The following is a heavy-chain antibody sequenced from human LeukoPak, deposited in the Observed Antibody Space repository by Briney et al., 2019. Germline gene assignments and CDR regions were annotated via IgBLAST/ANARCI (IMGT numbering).Heavy chain of an antibody. D-gene: IGHD5-18*01. CDR2: IYYSGST. Sequence: SQTLSLTCTVSGGSISSGGYYWSWIRQHPGKGLEWIGYIYYSGSTYYNPSLKSRVTISVDTSKNQFSLKLSSVTAADTAVYYCARDRDDPTGYSYGVDYWGQGTLVTVSS. CDR3: ARDRDDPTGYSYGVDY. J-gene: IGHJ4*02. CDR1: GGSISSGGYY. V-gene: IGHV4-31*03.